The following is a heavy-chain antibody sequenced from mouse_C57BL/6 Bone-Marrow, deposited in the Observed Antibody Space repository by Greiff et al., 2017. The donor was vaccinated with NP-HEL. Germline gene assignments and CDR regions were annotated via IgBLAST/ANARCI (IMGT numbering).Heavy chain of an antibody. CDR1: GFTFSNYW. V-gene: IGHV6-3*01. J-gene: IGHJ3*01. Sequence: EVKLMESGGGLVQPGGSMKLSCVASGFTFSNYWMNWVRQSPEKGLEWVAQLRLKSDNYAPHSAVPVKGRLTISKDDSKSSVYLQMNNLRAENTGIYYCTVWGAYWGQGTLVTVSA. CDR3: TVWGAY. CDR2: LRLKSDNYAP.